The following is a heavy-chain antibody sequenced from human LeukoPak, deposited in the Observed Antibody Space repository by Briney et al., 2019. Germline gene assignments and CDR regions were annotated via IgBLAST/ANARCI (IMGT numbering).Heavy chain of an antibody. CDR1: GGSISSSSYY. CDR2: IYYSGST. J-gene: IGHJ4*02. Sequence: PSETLSLTCTVSGGSISSSSYYWGWIRQPPGKGLEWIGSIYYSGSTYYNPSLKSRVTISVDTSKNQFSLKLSSVTAADTAVYYCARLSNLLLWFGELSYFDYWGQGTLVTVSS. CDR3: ARLSNLLLWFGELSYFDY. V-gene: IGHV4-39*01. D-gene: IGHD3-10*01.